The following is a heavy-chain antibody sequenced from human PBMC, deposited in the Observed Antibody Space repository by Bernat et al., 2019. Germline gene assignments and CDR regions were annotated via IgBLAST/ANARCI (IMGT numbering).Heavy chain of an antibody. CDR2: IYSGGTT. V-gene: IGHV3-66*04. J-gene: IGHJ4*02. D-gene: IGHD6-19*01. CDR3: ARLDSTGWYVGY. CDR1: GFTVRSNY. Sequence: EVHLVESGGGLVQPGGSLRLSCAASGFTVRSNYMTWVRQAPGKGLEWVSVIYSGGTTYYADSAKGRFTISRDNSKNTLYLQMNSLRAEDTAIYYCARLDSTGWYVGYWGQGTLVIVSS.